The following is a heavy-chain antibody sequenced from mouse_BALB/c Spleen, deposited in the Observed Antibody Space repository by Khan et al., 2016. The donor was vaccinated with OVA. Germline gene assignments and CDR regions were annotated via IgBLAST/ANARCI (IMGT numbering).Heavy chain of an antibody. V-gene: IGHV1S56*01. D-gene: IGHD1-1*01. Sequence: VQLKQSGPELVKPGASVRISCKASGYTFTSYYIHWVKQRPGQGLEWIGWIYPGNVNTKYNEKFKGKATLTADKSSSTAYMQLSSLTSEDSAVYFCARDGSSYAMDYWGQGTSVTISS. CDR2: IYPGNVNT. J-gene: IGHJ4*01. CDR3: ARDGSSYAMDY. CDR1: GYTFTSYY.